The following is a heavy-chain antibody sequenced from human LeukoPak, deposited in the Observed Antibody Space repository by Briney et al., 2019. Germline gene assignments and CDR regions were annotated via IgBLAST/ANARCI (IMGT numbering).Heavy chain of an antibody. V-gene: IGHV4-39*01. J-gene: IGHJ3*02. CDR2: IFYSGST. CDR3: ARHSRSGYSDYESAFDI. D-gene: IGHD5-12*01. Sequence: SETLSLTCTVSGGSISSSSFYWDWIRQPPGKGLEWIGPIFYSGSTYYNPSLKSRSTISVDTSKNQFSLKLSSVTAADTAVYYCARHSRSGYSDYESAFDIWGQGTMVIVSS. CDR1: GGSISSSSFY.